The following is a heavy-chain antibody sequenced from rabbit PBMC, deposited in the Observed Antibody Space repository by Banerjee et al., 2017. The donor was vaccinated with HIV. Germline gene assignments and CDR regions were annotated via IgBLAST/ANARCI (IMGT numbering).Heavy chain of an antibody. J-gene: IGHJ4*01. D-gene: IGHD8-1*01. V-gene: IGHV1S40*01. CDR1: GFSFSSNA. Sequence: QSLEESGGDLVKPGASLTLTCTASGFSFSSNAMCWVRQAPGKGLEWIGCINIGSGSAYYASWAKGRFTISKPSSSTVDLKMTSLTAADTATYFCARRIGSSPYGSFSLWGQGTLVTVS. CDR3: ARRIGSSPYGSFSL. CDR2: INIGSGSA.